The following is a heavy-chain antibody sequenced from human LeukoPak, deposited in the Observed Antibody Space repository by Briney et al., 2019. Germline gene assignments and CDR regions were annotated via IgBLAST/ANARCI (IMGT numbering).Heavy chain of an antibody. CDR2: IYYSGST. CDR3: ARVHRFRAPFDY. V-gene: IGHV4-39*01. D-gene: IGHD3-16*01. J-gene: IGHJ4*02. Sequence: SETLSLTCTVSGGSISSSSYYWGWIRQPPGKGLEWIGSIYYSGSTYYNPSLKSRVTISVDTSKNQFSLKLSSVTAADTAVYYCARVHRFRAPFDYWGQGTLVTVSS. CDR1: GGSISSSSYY.